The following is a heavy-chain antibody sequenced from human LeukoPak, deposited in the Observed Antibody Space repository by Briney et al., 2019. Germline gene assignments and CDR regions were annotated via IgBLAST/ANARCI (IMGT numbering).Heavy chain of an antibody. CDR3: ARAAVDGVATSDY. D-gene: IGHD5-12*01. J-gene: IGHJ4*02. Sequence: ASVAVSCKASGYIFTGYYLYWVRQAPGQGLEWMGWINPNRGGTNYAQKFQGRVTMTRDTSISTAHMELSRLTSDDTAVYYCARAAVDGVATSDYWGQGTLVTVSS. V-gene: IGHV1-2*02. CDR1: GYIFTGYY. CDR2: INPNRGGT.